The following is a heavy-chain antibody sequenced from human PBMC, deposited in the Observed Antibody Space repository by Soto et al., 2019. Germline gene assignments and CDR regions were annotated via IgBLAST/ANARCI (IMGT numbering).Heavy chain of an antibody. V-gene: IGHV3-23*01. CDR1: GFTFSNYA. CDR2: ITGSGGGT. CDR3: AKRPLTAAGFDY. J-gene: IGHJ4*02. D-gene: IGHD6-13*01. Sequence: GGSLRLSCAASGFTFSNYAMTWVRQAPGKGLEWVSVITGSGGGTYFVDSVKGRFTISRDNSKNTVYLQMNSLRAEDTAVYYCAKRPLTAAGFDYWGQATLVTVSS.